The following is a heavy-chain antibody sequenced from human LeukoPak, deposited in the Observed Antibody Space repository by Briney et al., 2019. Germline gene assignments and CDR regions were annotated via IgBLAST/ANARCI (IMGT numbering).Heavy chain of an antibody. J-gene: IGHJ4*02. CDR2: ISYDGSNK. CDR3: ARTALYGDYAPHFDY. D-gene: IGHD4-17*01. Sequence: PGGSLRLSCAASGFTFSSYAMHWVRQAPGKGLEWVAVISYDGSNKYYADSVKGRFTISRDSAKNTLYLQMNSLRAEDTAVYYCARTALYGDYAPHFDYWGQGTLVTVSS. V-gene: IGHV3-30*04. CDR1: GFTFSSYA.